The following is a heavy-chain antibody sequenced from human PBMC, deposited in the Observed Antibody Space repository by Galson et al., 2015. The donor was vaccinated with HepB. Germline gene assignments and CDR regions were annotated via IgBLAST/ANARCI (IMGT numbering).Heavy chain of an antibody. Sequence: SVKVSCKASGFTSSGSAVQWVRQTRGQRLEWIGWIVLGSGNTNYAQKFHERVTITRDMSTRTTYMELSSLRSEDTAVYYCAAWNIAVPKTADYWGQGTLGTGSS. CDR2: IVLGSGNT. V-gene: IGHV1-58*01. D-gene: IGHD6-19*01. J-gene: IGHJ4*02. CDR1: GFTSSGSA. CDR3: AAWNIAVPKTADY.